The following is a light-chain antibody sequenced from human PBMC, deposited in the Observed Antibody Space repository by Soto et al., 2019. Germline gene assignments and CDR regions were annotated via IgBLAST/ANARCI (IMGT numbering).Light chain of an antibody. Sequence: EIVLTQSPGTLSLSPGARVTLSCRASQTISNNYLAWYQQKPGRAPSLLIYGATFRPTGIPDRFSGSGSGTDFTLTISRLEPEDIAVYFCQQYENSLYTFGQGTKLEIK. CDR2: GAT. J-gene: IGKJ2*01. CDR1: QTISNNY. V-gene: IGKV3-20*01. CDR3: QQYENSLYT.